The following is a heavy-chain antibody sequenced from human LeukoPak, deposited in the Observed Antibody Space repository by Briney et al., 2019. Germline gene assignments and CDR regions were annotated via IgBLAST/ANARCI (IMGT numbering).Heavy chain of an antibody. J-gene: IGHJ4*02. V-gene: IGHV4-61*01. CDR2: IYTSGST. CDR3: ARDYSGYDR. Sequence: SETLSLTCTVSGGSVSSGSYYWSWIRQPPGKGLEWIGRIYTSGSTNYNPSLKSRVTMSVDTSKNQFSLKLSSVTAADTAVYYCARDYSGYDRWGQGTLVTVSS. CDR1: GGSVSSGSYY. D-gene: IGHD5-12*01.